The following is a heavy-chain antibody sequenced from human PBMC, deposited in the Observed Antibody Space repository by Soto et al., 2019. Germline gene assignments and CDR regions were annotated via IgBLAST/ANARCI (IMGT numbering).Heavy chain of an antibody. Sequence: ESLKISVKGAGDSFAGYWITWVRQKPGKGLEWMGRIDPSDSQTYYSPSFRGHVTISATKSITTVFLQWSSLRASDTAMYYCARQIYDSDTGPNFQYYFDSWGQGTPVTAPQ. D-gene: IGHD3-22*01. CDR2: IDPSDSQT. J-gene: IGHJ4*02. CDR3: ARQIYDSDTGPNFQYYFDS. CDR1: GDSFAGYW. V-gene: IGHV5-10-1*01.